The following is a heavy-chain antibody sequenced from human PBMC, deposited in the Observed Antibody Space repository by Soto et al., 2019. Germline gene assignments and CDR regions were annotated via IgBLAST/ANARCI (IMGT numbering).Heavy chain of an antibody. Sequence: SEPLSLTCPVSGGSISSGGYFWSWVRQHPGKGLEWIGHLYYSGRTYYNPSLKSRVTIAVDTSTNQFSLTLSSLTAADTAVDYCARFAKEENPKVGSWYYFDYWGQGTRVT. V-gene: IGHV4-31*03. CDR3: ARFAKEENPKVGSWYYFDY. J-gene: IGHJ4*02. CDR2: LYYSGRT. D-gene: IGHD6-13*01. CDR1: GGSISSGGYF.